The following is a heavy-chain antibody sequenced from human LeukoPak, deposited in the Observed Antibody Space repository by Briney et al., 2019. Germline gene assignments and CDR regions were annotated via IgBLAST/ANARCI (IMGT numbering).Heavy chain of an antibody. CDR2: IIPILGIA. V-gene: IGHV1-69*04. CDR3: ARGGGYGTYYFDY. J-gene: IGHJ4*02. Sequence: GASVKVSCKASGGTFSSYAISWVRQAPGQGLDWMGRIIPILGIANYAQKFQGRVTITADKSTSTAYVELSSLRSEDAAVYYCARGGGYGTYYFDYWGQGTLVTASS. D-gene: IGHD5-12*01. CDR1: GGTFSSYA.